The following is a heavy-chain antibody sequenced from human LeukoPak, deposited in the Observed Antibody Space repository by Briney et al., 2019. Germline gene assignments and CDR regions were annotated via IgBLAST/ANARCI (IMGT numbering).Heavy chain of an antibody. V-gene: IGHV3-7*01. CDR3: EGGVT. CDR2: IKRDGSER. J-gene: IGHJ3*01. CDR1: GFTFSNYW. D-gene: IGHD5/OR15-5a*01. Sequence: GGSLRLPCTASGFTFSNYWMNWFRQAPGKGLEWVANIKRDGSERYYVDSVRGRFTISRDNAKNSLYLQMNNLRVEDTAVYYCEGGVTWGQGSMVTVSP.